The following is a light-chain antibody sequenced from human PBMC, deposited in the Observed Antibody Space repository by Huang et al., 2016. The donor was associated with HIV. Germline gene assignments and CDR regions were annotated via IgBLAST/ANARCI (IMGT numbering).Light chain of an antibody. CDR2: AAS. Sequence: VMMSQSPATLAASPGERVTLSCGASQSVNTNLAWYQQQPGQPPRLLIYAASTRATGVPARVAGSGSGTEFTLTIDSLQSDDFAVYYCQQYNKWPPEYTFGQGTRLEIK. CDR3: QQYNKWPPEYT. J-gene: IGKJ2*01. V-gene: IGKV3-15*01. CDR1: QSVNTN.